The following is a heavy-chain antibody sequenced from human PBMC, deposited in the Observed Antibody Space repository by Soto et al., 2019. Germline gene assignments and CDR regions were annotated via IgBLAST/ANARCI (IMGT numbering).Heavy chain of an antibody. CDR2: IYYSGTS. CDR3: ARDQGGPFDY. D-gene: IGHD2-15*01. V-gene: IGHV4-59*01. Sequence: PSETRALTCTGSVGSFSTCDWSWIRQAPGKGLEWIGYIYYSGTSNYDPSLKSRVTMSVDTSKNQLSLKLSSVTAADTAVYYCARDQGGPFDYWGQGTLVTVSS. CDR1: VGSFSTCD. J-gene: IGHJ4*02.